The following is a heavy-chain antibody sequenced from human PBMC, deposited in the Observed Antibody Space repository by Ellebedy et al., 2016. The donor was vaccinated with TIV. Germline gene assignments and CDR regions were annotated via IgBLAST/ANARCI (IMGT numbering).Heavy chain of an antibody. D-gene: IGHD2-8*01. CDR2: INVGNGNT. J-gene: IGHJ3*02. CDR1: GYTFTTYG. V-gene: IGHV1-3*01. Sequence: ASVKVSCKASGYTFTTYGIYWVRQAPGQRLEWMGRINVGNGNTKYSQKFQGRVTITRDTFASTAYMEVSSLRSEDTAVYYCATDLRYCTDGVCFKRYDAFDIWGQGTMVTVSS. CDR3: ATDLRYCTDGVCFKRYDAFDI.